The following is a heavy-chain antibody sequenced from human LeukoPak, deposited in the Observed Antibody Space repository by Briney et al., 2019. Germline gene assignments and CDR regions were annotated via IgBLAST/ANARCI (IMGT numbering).Heavy chain of an antibody. J-gene: IGHJ4*02. D-gene: IGHD1-7*01. CDR2: IYPGNSDT. Sequence: GESLKISCKGSGYPFTTYWIGWVRQMPGKGLEWMGLIYPGNSDTRYSPSFHGQVTISADTSISTAYLQWSSLKASDTTVYFCVCDRGNFDSFDFWGQGTLVTVSS. CDR3: VCDRGNFDSFDF. CDR1: GYPFTTYW. V-gene: IGHV5-51*01.